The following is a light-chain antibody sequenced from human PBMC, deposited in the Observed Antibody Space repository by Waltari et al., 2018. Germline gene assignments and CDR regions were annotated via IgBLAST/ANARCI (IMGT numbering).Light chain of an antibody. J-gene: IGKJ1*01. V-gene: IGKV1-5*03. Sequence: IQMTQSPSTLFASVVDRVPIACRASQSISTWLAWYQQKPGKAPNLLIYKASNLESGVPSRFSGSGSGTEFTLTISSLQPDDYATYYCQQYNDYSRGTFGQGTKVEIK. CDR2: KAS. CDR3: QQYNDYSRGT. CDR1: QSISTW.